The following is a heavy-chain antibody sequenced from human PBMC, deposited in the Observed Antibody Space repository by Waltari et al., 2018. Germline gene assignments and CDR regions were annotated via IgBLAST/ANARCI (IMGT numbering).Heavy chain of an antibody. D-gene: IGHD6-13*01. Sequence: QLQLQESGPGLVKPSETLSLTCTVSGGSISSSSYYWGWIRQPPGKGLEWIGSIYYSGSTYYNPSLKRRVTISVDTSKNQFSLKLSSVTAADTAVYYCARVDSSSWTPTLFDYWGQGTLVTVSS. V-gene: IGHV4-39*01. J-gene: IGHJ4*02. CDR3: ARVDSSSWTPTLFDY. CDR2: IYYSGST. CDR1: GGSISSSSYY.